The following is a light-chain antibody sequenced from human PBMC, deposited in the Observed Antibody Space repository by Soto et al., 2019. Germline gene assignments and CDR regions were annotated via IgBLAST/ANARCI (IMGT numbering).Light chain of an antibody. V-gene: IGKV1-5*03. Sequence: IPMTQSPSTLSASVGDRVTITCRASQSISSWLAWYQQKPGQAPKLLIYKASSLESGVPSRFSGSGSGTEFTLTISSLQPDDFATYYYQQYHSYPYTVGQGTKLEIK. J-gene: IGKJ2*01. CDR1: QSISSW. CDR2: KAS. CDR3: QQYHSYPYT.